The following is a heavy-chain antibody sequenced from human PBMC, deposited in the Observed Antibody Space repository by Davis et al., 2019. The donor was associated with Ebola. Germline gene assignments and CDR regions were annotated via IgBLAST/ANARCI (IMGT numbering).Heavy chain of an antibody. D-gene: IGHD1-14*01. Sequence: ASVKVSCKASGYTFNSHGISWVRQAPGQGLEWMAWISAYNGHTKHAQKFQDRVTMITDTSTSTAYMELSSLRSDDTAIYYCARDISSRSPEGYFDYWGQGTLVTVSS. CDR2: ISAYNGHT. CDR3: ARDISSRSPEGYFDY. V-gene: IGHV1-18*01. CDR1: GYTFNSHG. J-gene: IGHJ4*02.